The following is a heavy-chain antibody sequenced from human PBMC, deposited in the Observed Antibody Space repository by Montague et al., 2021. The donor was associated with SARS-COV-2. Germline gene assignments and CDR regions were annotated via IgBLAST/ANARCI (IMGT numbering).Heavy chain of an antibody. CDR3: ARGKKRVFTYDYDSSGYASDY. CDR2: INHSGST. V-gene: IGHV4-34*01. J-gene: IGHJ4*02. Sequence: SETLSLTCAVYGGSFSGYYWSWIRQPPGKGLEWIGEINHSGSTKYNPSLKSRVTISVDTSKNQFSLKLSSVTAADTAVYYCARGKKRVFTYDYDSSGYASDYWGQGTLVTVSS. D-gene: IGHD3-22*01. CDR1: GGSFSGYY.